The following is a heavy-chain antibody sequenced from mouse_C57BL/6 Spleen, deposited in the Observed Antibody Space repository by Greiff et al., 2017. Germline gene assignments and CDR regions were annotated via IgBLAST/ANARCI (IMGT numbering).Heavy chain of an antibody. Sequence: QVQLQQSGPGLVQPSQSLSITCTVSGFSLTSYGVHWVRQSPGKGLEWLGVIWSGGSTDYNAAFISRLSISKDNSKSQVFFKMNSLQADDTAIYYCARGSGYVEFAYWGQGTLVTVSA. D-gene: IGHD3-2*02. CDR1: GFSLTSYG. V-gene: IGHV2-2*01. CDR2: IWSGGST. J-gene: IGHJ3*01. CDR3: ARGSGYVEFAY.